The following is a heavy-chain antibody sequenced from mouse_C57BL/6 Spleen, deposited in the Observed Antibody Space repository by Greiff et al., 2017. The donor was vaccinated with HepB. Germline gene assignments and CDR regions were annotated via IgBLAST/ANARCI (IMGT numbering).Heavy chain of an antibody. J-gene: IGHJ2*01. V-gene: IGHV1-59*01. CDR1: GYTFTSYW. Sequence: VQLQQPGAELVRPGTSVKLSCKASGYTFTSYWMHWVKQRPGQGLEWIGVIDPSDSYTNYNQKFKGKATLTVDTSSSTAYMQLSSLTSEDSAVYYCARRILYYGSLDYWGQGTTLTVSS. CDR2: IDPSDSYT. CDR3: ARRILYYGSLDY. D-gene: IGHD1-1*01.